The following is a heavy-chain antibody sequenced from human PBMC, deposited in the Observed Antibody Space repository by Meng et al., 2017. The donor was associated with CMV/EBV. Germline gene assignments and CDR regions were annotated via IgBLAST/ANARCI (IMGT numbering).Heavy chain of an antibody. CDR3: ARVVEMATNAYLDY. V-gene: IGHV4-31*02. D-gene: IGHD5-24*01. CDR2: IYYSGST. Sequence: SGGSISSGGYYWGWIRQHPGTGLEWIGYIYYSGSTYYNPFLKSRVTISVDTSKNQFSLKLSSVTAADTAVYYCARVVEMATNAYLDYWGQGTLVTVSS. J-gene: IGHJ4*02. CDR1: GGSISSGGYY.